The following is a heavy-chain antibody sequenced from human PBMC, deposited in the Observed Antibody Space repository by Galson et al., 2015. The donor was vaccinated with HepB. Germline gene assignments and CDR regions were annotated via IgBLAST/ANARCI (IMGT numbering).Heavy chain of an antibody. V-gene: IGHV3-74*01. CDR3: ARAVSSDHNWFDS. J-gene: IGHJ5*01. CDR1: GFTFSSYW. Sequence: SLRLSCAASGFTFSSYWMHWVRQGPGQGLVWVSRMYLDGRTTTYADSVKGRFTISRDNAKNTLYLQMNSLRAEDTAVYYCARAVSSDHNWFDSWGQGTLVTVSS. D-gene: IGHD3-22*01. CDR2: MYLDGRTT.